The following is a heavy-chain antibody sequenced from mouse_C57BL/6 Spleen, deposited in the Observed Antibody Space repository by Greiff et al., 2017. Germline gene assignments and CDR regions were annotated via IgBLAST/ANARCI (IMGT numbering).Heavy chain of an antibody. CDR2: INPNNGGT. CDR3: AIITTVEFAY. CDR1: GYTFTDYY. D-gene: IGHD1-1*01. J-gene: IGHJ3*01. Sequence: EVQLQQSGPELVKPGASVKISCKASGYTFTDYYMNWVKQSHGKSLEWIGDINPNNGGTSYNQKFKGKATLTVDKSSSTAYMELRSLTSEDSAVYYCAIITTVEFAYWGQGTLVTVSA. V-gene: IGHV1-26*01.